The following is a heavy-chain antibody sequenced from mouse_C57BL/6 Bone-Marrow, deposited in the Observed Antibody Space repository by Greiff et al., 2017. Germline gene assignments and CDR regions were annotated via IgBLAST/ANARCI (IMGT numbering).Heavy chain of an antibody. Sequence: VQLKESGAELVRPGASVKLSCTASGFNIKDDYMHWVKQRPEQGLEWIGWIDPENGDTEYASKFQGKATITADTSSNTAYLQLSRLTSEDTAVYYCTWETAQVDFDYWGQGTTLTVSS. V-gene: IGHV14-4*01. CDR3: TWETAQVDFDY. CDR1: GFNIKDDY. CDR2: IDPENGDT. J-gene: IGHJ2*01. D-gene: IGHD3-2*02.